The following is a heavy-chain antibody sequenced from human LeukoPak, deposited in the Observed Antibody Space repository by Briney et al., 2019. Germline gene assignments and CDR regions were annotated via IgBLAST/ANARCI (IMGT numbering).Heavy chain of an antibody. CDR1: GGSFSGYY. D-gene: IGHD4-17*01. J-gene: IGHJ5*02. CDR2: ISHSGST. V-gene: IGHV4-34*01. Sequence: SETLSLTCAVYGGSFSGYYWSWIRQPPGKGLEWIGEISHSGSTNYNPSLKSRVTISVDTSKNQFSLKLSSVTAADTAVYYCARGPNYGDYFELNWFDPWGQGTLVTVSS. CDR3: ARGPNYGDYFELNWFDP.